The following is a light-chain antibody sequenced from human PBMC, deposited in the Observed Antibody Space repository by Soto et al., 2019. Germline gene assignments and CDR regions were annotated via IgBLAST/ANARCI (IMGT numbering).Light chain of an antibody. J-gene: IGLJ1*01. CDR1: SGSVSASSY. Sequence: QTVVTQEPSFSVSPGGTVTLTCGFNSGSVSASSYPSWYQQTPGQTPRTLIYSTNNRSSGVPDRFSGSILGNKAALTITGAQAGDESHYYCALYMGSGIYVFGTGTKLTVL. CDR3: ALYMGSGIYV. V-gene: IGLV8-61*01. CDR2: STN.